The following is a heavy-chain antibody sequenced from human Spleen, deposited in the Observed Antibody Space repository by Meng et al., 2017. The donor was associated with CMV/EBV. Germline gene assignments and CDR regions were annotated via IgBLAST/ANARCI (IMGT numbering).Heavy chain of an antibody. CDR3: AKDSHYCSSTSCYGVYSFDS. D-gene: IGHD2-2*01. V-gene: IGHV3-33*06. CDR1: FSGYG. Sequence: FSGYGMHWVRQDPGRGLGWVAAIWYDGSNEYYGESVKGRFTSFRDNSKNKLYLQMNSLRAEDTAVYYCAKDSHYCSSTSCYGVYSFDSWGQGTLVTVSS. CDR2: IWYDGSNE. J-gene: IGHJ4*02.